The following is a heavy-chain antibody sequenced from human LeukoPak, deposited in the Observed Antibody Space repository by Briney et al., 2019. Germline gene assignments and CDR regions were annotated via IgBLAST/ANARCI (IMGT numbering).Heavy chain of an antibody. J-gene: IGHJ6*02. CDR3: ARKGYDILTGYYSPTVWYYGMDV. CDR1: GYTFTSYG. CDR2: ISAYTGNT. Sequence: GASVKVSCKASGYTFTSYGISWVRQAPGQGLEWMGWISAYTGNTNYAQKLQGRVTMTTDTSTSTAYMELRSLRSDDTAVYYCARKGYDILTGYYSPTVWYYGMDVWGQGTTVTVSS. D-gene: IGHD3-9*01. V-gene: IGHV1-18*01.